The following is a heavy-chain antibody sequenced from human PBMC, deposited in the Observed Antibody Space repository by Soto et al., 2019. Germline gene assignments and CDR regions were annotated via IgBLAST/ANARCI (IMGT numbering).Heavy chain of an antibody. V-gene: IGHV3-15*01. D-gene: IGHD3-16*01. J-gene: IGHJ6*03. Sequence: GGSLRLSCAASGFTFSNAWMSWVRQAPGKGLEWVGRIKSKTDGGTTDYAAHVKGRFTISRDDSKNTLYLQMNSLKTEDTAVYYCTTLYYGYIWGSYTPPPSGTIYYYMDVWGKGTTVTVSS. CDR1: GFTFSNAW. CDR2: IKSKTDGGTT. CDR3: TTLYYGYIWGSYTPPPSGTIYYYMDV.